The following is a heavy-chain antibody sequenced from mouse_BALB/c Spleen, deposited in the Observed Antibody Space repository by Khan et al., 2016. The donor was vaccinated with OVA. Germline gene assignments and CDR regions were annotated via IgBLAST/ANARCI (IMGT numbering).Heavy chain of an antibody. Sequence: QIQLVQSGPELKKPGETVKISCKASGYTFTKSGMNWVKQAPGKGLKWMGWINTYTGEPTYADDFKGRFAFSLATSDSTAYLQINNIKNEDTATYFCARPPYFSYVMDNWGQGTSVTVSS. CDR2: INTYTGEP. D-gene: IGHD2-10*01. J-gene: IGHJ4*01. CDR1: GYTFTKSG. V-gene: IGHV9-3-1*01. CDR3: ARPPYFSYVMDN.